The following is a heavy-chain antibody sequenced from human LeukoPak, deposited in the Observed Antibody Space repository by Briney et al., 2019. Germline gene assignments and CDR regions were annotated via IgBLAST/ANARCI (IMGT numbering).Heavy chain of an antibody. CDR1: GGSFSGYY. Sequence: SGTLSLTCAVYGGSFSGYYWSWIRQPPGKGLEWIGEINHSGSTNYNPSLKSRVTISVDTSKNQFSLKLSSVTAADTAVYYCARGGRWRLRFLDYWGQGTLVTVSS. J-gene: IGHJ4*02. CDR2: INHSGST. D-gene: IGHD5-12*01. CDR3: ARGGRWRLRFLDY. V-gene: IGHV4-34*01.